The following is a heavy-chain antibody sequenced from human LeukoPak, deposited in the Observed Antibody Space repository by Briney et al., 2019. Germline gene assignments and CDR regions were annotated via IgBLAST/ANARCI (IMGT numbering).Heavy chain of an antibody. D-gene: IGHD3-10*01. CDR3: ARDTYYGSGSLF. CDR2: ISSSTNTI. V-gene: IGHV3-48*04. J-gene: IGHJ4*02. Sequence: GGSLRLSCEVSGFPFTLYNMNWVRQAPGKGLEWLSYISSSTNTIYYADSVKGRFTISRDNAKNSLYLQMNGLGAEDTAVYYCARDTYYGSGSLFWGQGTLVTVSS. CDR1: GFPFTLYN.